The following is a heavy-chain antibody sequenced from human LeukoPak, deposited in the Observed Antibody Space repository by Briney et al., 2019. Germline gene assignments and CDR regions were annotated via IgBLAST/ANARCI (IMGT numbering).Heavy chain of an antibody. CDR1: GFTFSDYA. CDR2: ISYDGSNI. J-gene: IGHJ4*02. Sequence: GRSLRLSCAASGFTFSDYAIHWVRQVPGKGPEWVAVISYDGSNIFYADSVKGRFTISRDNSKNTLYLQMYSLRAEDTAIYYCASDYDSTAYQTSGFDYWGQGTLVTVSS. V-gene: IGHV3-30-3*01. CDR3: ASDYDSTAYQTSGFDY. D-gene: IGHD3-22*01.